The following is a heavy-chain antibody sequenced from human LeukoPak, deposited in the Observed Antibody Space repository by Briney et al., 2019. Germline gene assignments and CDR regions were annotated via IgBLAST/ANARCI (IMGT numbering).Heavy chain of an antibody. CDR1: GFTFSSYT. CDR2: ISSSSSYI. CDR3: ARGKTSQNIVTRKTYNWFDP. D-gene: IGHD2/OR15-2a*01. Sequence: GGSLRLSCAASGFTFSSYTMNWVRQAPGKGLEWVSSISSSSSYIYYADSVKGRFTISRDNAKNSLYLQMKSLRAEDTAVYYCARGKTSQNIVTRKTYNWFDPWGQGTLVTVSS. V-gene: IGHV3-21*01. J-gene: IGHJ5*02.